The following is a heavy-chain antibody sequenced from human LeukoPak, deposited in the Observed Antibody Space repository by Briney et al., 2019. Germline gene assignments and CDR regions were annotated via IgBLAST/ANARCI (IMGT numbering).Heavy chain of an antibody. CDR3: ARGTKDYYDSSGPGSYFDL. D-gene: IGHD3-22*01. J-gene: IGHJ2*01. CDR1: GYTFTSYG. Sequence: VASVKVSCKASGYTFTSYGISWVRQAPGQGLEWMGWISAYNGNTNYAQKLQGRVTMTTDTSTSTAYMELRSLRSDDTAVYYCARGTKDYYDSSGPGSYFDLWGRGTLVTVSS. V-gene: IGHV1-18*04. CDR2: ISAYNGNT.